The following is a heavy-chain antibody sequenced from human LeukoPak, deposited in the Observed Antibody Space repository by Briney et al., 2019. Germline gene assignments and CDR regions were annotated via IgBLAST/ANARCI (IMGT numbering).Heavy chain of an antibody. Sequence: GGSLRLSCVASGFTFSSYWMHWVRQAPGKGLVWVSRIKSDGNTTNYADSVKGRFTISRDNAKNTLYLQMNTLRAEDTAVYYCARVHTVVTPFDSWGQGTLVTVSS. CDR1: GFTFSSYW. J-gene: IGHJ4*02. CDR2: IKSDGNTT. V-gene: IGHV3-74*01. D-gene: IGHD4-23*01. CDR3: ARVHTVVTPFDS.